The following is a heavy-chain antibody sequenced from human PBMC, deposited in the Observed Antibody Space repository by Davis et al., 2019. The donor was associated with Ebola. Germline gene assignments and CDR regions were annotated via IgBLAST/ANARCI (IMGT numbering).Heavy chain of an antibody. CDR2: IYYSGST. Sequence: PGGSLRLSCTVSGGSISSSSYHWGWIRQPPGKGLEWIGSIYYSGSTYYNTSLKSRVTISVDTSKNQFSLKLSSVTAADTAVYYCASGFLEWLFSYWGQGTLVTVSS. CDR1: GGSISSSSYH. V-gene: IGHV4-39*07. J-gene: IGHJ4*02. D-gene: IGHD3-3*01. CDR3: ASGFLEWLFSY.